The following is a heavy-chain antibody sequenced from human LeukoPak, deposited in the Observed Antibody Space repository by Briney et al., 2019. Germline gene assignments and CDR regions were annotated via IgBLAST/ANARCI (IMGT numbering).Heavy chain of an antibody. J-gene: IGHJ4*02. Sequence: GGSLRLSCAASGFTFSVYGMHWVRQAPGKGLEWVATIRYDGSKKYYADSVKGRFTISRDNSKNTLDLQMNSLRAEDTAVYYCARAARYSSGGYYFDYWGPGTLVTVSS. CDR2: IRYDGSKK. CDR3: ARAARYSSGGYYFDY. V-gene: IGHV3-30*02. CDR1: GFTFSVYG. D-gene: IGHD6-19*01.